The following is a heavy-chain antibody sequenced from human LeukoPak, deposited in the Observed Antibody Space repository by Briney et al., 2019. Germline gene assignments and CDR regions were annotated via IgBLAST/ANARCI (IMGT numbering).Heavy chain of an antibody. Sequence: GGSLRLSCAASGFTFSNYAMSWVRQAPGKGLEWVSLISGTGGSTYYVASLRGRITIFRDNSKNTLYLRMSSLRAAGTAVYYCAKAEGYCSGTWCFRWFDWWGQGTLVTVSS. J-gene: IGHJ4*02. CDR2: ISGTGGST. CDR1: GFTFSNYA. D-gene: IGHD2-15*01. V-gene: IGHV3-23*01. CDR3: AKAEGYCSGTWCFRWFDW.